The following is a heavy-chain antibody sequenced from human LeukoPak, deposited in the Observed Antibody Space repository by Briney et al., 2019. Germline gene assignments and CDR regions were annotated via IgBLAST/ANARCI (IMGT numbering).Heavy chain of an antibody. CDR3: AVYDSSGYYLSD. Sequence: SETLSLTCTVSGGSISSSSYYWGWIRQPPGKGLEWIGNIYYTGSTYYNPSLKSRVTISVETSKNQFSLKLTSVTAADTAVYYCAVYDSSGYYLSDWGQGTLVTVSS. J-gene: IGHJ4*02. CDR1: GGSISSSSYY. V-gene: IGHV4-39*01. CDR2: IYYTGST. D-gene: IGHD3-22*01.